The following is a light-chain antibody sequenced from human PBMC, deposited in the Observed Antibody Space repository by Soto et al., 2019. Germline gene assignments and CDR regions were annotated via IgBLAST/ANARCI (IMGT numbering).Light chain of an antibody. CDR3: QSYDSSLSGFYV. Sequence: QSVLTQPPSVSGAPVQRVTISCTGSSSNIGAGYDVHWYQQLPGTAPKLLIYANSNRPSGVPDRFSGSRSGTSASLAITGVQAEDEADYSCQSYDSSLSGFYVFGTGTKVTVL. CDR2: ANS. V-gene: IGLV1-40*01. J-gene: IGLJ1*01. CDR1: SSNIGAGYD.